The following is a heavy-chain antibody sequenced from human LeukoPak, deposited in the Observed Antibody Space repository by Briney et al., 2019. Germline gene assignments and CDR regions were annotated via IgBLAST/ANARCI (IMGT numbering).Heavy chain of an antibody. CDR2: IYHSGST. V-gene: IGHV4-38-2*01. J-gene: IGHJ5*02. CDR3: ARTSPWPENWFDP. Sequence: GSLRLSCAASGFTFSSYWMSWVRQAPGKGLEWIGNIYHSGSTYYNPSLESRVTISVDASKNQFSLNLNSVTAADTAVYYCARTSPWPENWFDPWGQGTLVTVSS. CDR1: GFTFSSYW. D-gene: IGHD5-24*01.